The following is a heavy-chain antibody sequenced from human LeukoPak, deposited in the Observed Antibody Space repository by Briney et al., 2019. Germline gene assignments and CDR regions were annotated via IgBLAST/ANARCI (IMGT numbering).Heavy chain of an antibody. J-gene: IGHJ3*02. V-gene: IGHV3-23*01. CDR1: GFTFSSYA. CDR2: ISGSGGST. CDR3: AKDLSLLEWLFTDAFDI. Sequence: GGSLRLSCAASGFTFSSYAMSWVRQAPGKGLEWVSAISGSGGSTYYADSVKGRFTISRDNSKNTLYLQMNSLRAEDTAVYYCAKDLSLLEWLFTDAFDIWGQGTMVTVSS. D-gene: IGHD3-3*01.